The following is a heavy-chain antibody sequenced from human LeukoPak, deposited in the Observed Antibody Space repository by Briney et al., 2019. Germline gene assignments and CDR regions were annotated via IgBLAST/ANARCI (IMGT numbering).Heavy chain of an antibody. CDR1: GYTFTSYG. J-gene: IGHJ5*02. CDR2: ISAYNGNT. D-gene: IGHD6-13*01. Sequence: ASVKVSYKASGYTFTSYGISWVRRAPGQGLEWMGWISAYNGNTNYAQKLQGRVTMTTDTSTSTAYMELRSLRSDDTAVYYCARDASIAAAGLFDPWGQGTLVTVSS. CDR3: ARDASIAAAGLFDP. V-gene: IGHV1-18*04.